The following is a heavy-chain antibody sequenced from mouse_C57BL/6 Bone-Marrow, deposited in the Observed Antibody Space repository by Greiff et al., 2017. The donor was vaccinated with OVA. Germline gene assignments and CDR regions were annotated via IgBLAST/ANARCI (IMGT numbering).Heavy chain of an antibody. CDR3: TTRGSPFAY. J-gene: IGHJ3*01. Sequence: EVQLQQSGAELVRPGASVKLSCTASGFNIKDDYMHWVKQRPEQGLEWIGWIDPENGDTESASKFQGKAIITADTSSNTANLQLSSETSEDYAVKYDTTRGSPFAYWGQGTLVTVSA. D-gene: IGHD1-1*01. CDR1: GFNIKDDY. V-gene: IGHV14-4*01. CDR2: IDPENGDT.